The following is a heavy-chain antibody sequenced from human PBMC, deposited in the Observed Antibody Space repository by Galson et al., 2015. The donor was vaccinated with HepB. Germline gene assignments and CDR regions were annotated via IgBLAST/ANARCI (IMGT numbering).Heavy chain of an antibody. J-gene: IGHJ6*02. CDR1: GYSFTNYW. CDR3: TRLSGYGGMDV. V-gene: IGHV5-51*01. D-gene: IGHD4-23*01. Sequence: QSGAEVKKPGESLKISCKGSGYSFTNYWIGWVRQMPGRGLEWMGIIYPANSDTRYSPSFEGQVTISADKSLSTAYLQWSSLEASDTAMYYCTRLSGYGGMDVWGQGTTVTVSS. CDR2: IYPANSDT.